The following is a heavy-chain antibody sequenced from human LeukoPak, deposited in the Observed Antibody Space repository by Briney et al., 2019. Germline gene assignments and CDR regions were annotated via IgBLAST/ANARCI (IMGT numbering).Heavy chain of an antibody. Sequence: GGSLRFSCAASGFTFSDYYMSWIRQAPGKGLEWVSYISSSGTTIYYADSVKGRFTISRDNAKNSVYLQMNSLRAEDTAVYYCARDDYGDYVRAFDFWGQGTMVTVSS. CDR1: GFTFSDYY. V-gene: IGHV3-11*01. CDR3: ARDDYGDYVRAFDF. CDR2: ISSSGTTI. D-gene: IGHD4-17*01. J-gene: IGHJ3*01.